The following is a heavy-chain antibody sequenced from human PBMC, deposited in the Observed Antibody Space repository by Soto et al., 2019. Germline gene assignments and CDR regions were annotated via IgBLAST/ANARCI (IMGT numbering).Heavy chain of an antibody. D-gene: IGHD3-16*01. Sequence: ASVKVSCKAAGYRISNYHIHWVRQAPRQGLERMGIIDPSGGSSYYAQNFQGRVTMTRDTSTSTVYMELSSLRSEDTAFYFCARGRYEYGQHRFDYWGPGTLVTVSS. V-gene: IGHV1-46*01. CDR3: ARGRYEYGQHRFDY. CDR1: GYRISNYH. J-gene: IGHJ4*02. CDR2: IDPSGGSS.